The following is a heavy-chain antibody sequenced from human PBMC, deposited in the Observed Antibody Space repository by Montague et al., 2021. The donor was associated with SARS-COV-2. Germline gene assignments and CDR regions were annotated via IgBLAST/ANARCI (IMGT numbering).Heavy chain of an antibody. Sequence: QSGAEVKKPGESLKISCKGSGYSFISYWIGWVRQMPGKGLEWLGXIYPGSSETRYSPSLQGQVTISADKSISTAYLQWSSLKASDTAMYYCVRLGGLRDYYYYGMDVWGQGTTVTVSS. CDR1: GYSFISYW. CDR3: VRLGGLRDYYYYGMDV. D-gene: IGHD5-12*01. CDR2: IYPGSSET. V-gene: IGHV5-51*01. J-gene: IGHJ6*02.